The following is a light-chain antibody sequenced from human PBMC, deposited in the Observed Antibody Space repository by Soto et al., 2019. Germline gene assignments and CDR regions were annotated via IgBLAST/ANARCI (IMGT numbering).Light chain of an antibody. CDR2: GTS. CDR1: HSVDSSY. CDR3: QQYGSYPLT. V-gene: IGKV3-20*01. Sequence: EVVLTQSPGALSLSPGERATLSCRASHSVDSSYFAWYQQRPGQAPRLLIYGTSSRATGIPDRFSGSGSGTDFTLTVSRREPEEFAVYFCQQYGSYPLTFGGGTKVEI. J-gene: IGKJ4*01.